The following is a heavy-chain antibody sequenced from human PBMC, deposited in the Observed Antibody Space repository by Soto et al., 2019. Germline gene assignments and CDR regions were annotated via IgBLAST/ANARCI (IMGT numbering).Heavy chain of an antibody. CDR1: GYSFTSYW. J-gene: IGHJ3*02. V-gene: IGHV5-10-1*01. CDR2: IDPSDSYT. Sequence: GESLKISCKGSGYSFTSYWISWVRQMPGKGLEWMGRIDPSDSYTNYSPSFQGHVTISADKSISTAYLQWSSLKASDTAMYYCARARNLYYYDSSGYYDAFDIWGQGTMVTVSS. D-gene: IGHD3-22*01. CDR3: ARARNLYYYDSSGYYDAFDI.